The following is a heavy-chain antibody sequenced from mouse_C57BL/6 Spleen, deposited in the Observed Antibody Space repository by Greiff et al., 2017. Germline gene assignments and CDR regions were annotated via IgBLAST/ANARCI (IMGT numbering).Heavy chain of an antibody. CDR1: GYTFTSYG. Sequence: VKLMESGAELARPGASVKLSCKASGYTFTSYGISWVKQRTGQGLEWIGEVYPRSGNTYYNEKFKGKATLTADKSSSTAYMELRSLTSEDSAVYFCARSHSNLYAMDYWGQGTSVTVSS. J-gene: IGHJ4*01. D-gene: IGHD2-5*01. V-gene: IGHV1-81*01. CDR3: ARSHSNLYAMDY. CDR2: VYPRSGNT.